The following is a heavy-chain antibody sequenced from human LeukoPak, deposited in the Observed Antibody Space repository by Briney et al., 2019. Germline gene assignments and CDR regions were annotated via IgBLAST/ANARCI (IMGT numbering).Heavy chain of an antibody. D-gene: IGHD3-10*01. V-gene: IGHV1-69*13. CDR1: GGTFSSCA. CDR3: ARRNYYGSGSYSWFDP. J-gene: IGHJ5*02. CDR2: IIPIFGTA. Sequence: SVKVSCKASGGTFSSCAISWVRQAPGQGLEWMGGIIPIFGTANYAQKFQGRVTITADESTSTAYMELSSLRSEDTAVYYCARRNYYGSGSYSWFDPWGQGTLVTVSS.